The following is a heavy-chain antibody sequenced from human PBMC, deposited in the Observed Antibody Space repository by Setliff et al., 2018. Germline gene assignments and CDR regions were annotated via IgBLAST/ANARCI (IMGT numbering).Heavy chain of an antibody. D-gene: IGHD1-20*01. V-gene: IGHV3-30*02. Sequence: PGESLKISCAASGFVFGTYGMHWVRQAPGKGLDWVASVRFDGSYKVYADSVKGRFTISRDNPRSTLYLQMNSLRAEDTALYYCAKFSRYTDSQGEFDLWGQGALVTVSS. CDR2: VRFDGSYK. CDR3: AKFSRYTDSQGEFDL. CDR1: GFVFGTYG. J-gene: IGHJ1*01.